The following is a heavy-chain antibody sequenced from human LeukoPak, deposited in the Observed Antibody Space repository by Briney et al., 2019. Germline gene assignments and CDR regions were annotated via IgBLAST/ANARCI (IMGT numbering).Heavy chain of an antibody. CDR3: AREGASNGYHYGMDV. CDR1: GSTFSLYN. Sequence: GGSLRLSCAGSGSTFSLYNMHWVRQAPGKGLEWVALISFGGSPTYYADSVRGRFTISRDNSKNTLFLQMSSLKAEDTAVYYCAREGASNGYHYGMDVWGQGTTVSVSS. CDR2: ISFGGSPT. D-gene: IGHD5-12*01. V-gene: IGHV3-30*04. J-gene: IGHJ6*02.